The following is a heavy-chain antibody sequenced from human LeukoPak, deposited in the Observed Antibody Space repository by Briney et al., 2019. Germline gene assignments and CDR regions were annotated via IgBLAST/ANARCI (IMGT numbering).Heavy chain of an antibody. CDR1: GFTFSSYW. CDR3: ARSLRLGELSYHDY. V-gene: IGHV3-74*01. Sequence: PGGSLRLSCAASGFTFSSYWMHWVRQAPGKGLVWVSRINCDGSSTSYADSVKGRFTISRDNAKNTLYLQMNSLRAEDTAVYYCARSLRLGELSYHDYWGQGTLVTVSS. D-gene: IGHD3-16*02. CDR2: INCDGSST. J-gene: IGHJ4*02.